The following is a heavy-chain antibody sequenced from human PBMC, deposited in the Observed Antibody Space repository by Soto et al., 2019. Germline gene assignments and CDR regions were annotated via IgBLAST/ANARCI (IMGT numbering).Heavy chain of an antibody. Sequence: GESRKISCKGSEYSFTSYWISWVRQMPGKGLEWMGRIDPSDSYTNYSPSFQGHVTISTDKSITTAYLQWSSLKASDTAMYYCARLGRYSCVMDVWGQGTTVTVSS. CDR2: IDPSDSYT. V-gene: IGHV5-10-1*01. D-gene: IGHD3-9*01. J-gene: IGHJ6*02. CDR1: EYSFTSYW. CDR3: ARLGRYSCVMDV.